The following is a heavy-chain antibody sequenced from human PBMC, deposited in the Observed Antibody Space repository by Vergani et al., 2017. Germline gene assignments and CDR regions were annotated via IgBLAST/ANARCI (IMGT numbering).Heavy chain of an antibody. V-gene: IGHV3-23*03. J-gene: IGHJ3*02. Sequence: EVQLLESGGGLVQPGGSLRLSCAASGFTFSSYAMSWVRQAPGKGLEWVSVIYSGGSSTYYADSVKGRFTISSDNSKNTLYLQMNSLRAEDTAVYYCAKDCSSTSCYDAFDIWGQGTMVTVSS. CDR3: AKDCSSTSCYDAFDI. CDR2: IYSGGSST. CDR1: GFTFSSYA. D-gene: IGHD2-2*01.